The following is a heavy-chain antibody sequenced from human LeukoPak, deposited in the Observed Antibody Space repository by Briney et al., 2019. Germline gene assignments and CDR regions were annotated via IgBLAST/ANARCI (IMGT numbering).Heavy chain of an antibody. CDR1: GFTFSSYS. Sequence: KPGGSLRLSCAASGFTFSSYSVNWVRQAPGKGLEWVSSISSSSSYIYYADSVKGRFTISRDNAKNSLYLQMNSLRAEDTAVYYCARAQFKYDSSGYYFYWGQGTLVTVSS. D-gene: IGHD3-22*01. V-gene: IGHV3-21*01. CDR3: ARAQFKYDSSGYYFY. CDR2: ISSSSSYI. J-gene: IGHJ4*02.